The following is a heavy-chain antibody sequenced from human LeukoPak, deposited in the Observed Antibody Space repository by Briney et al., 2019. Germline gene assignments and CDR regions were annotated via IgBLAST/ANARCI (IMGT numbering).Heavy chain of an antibody. D-gene: IGHD3-22*01. J-gene: IGHJ6*03. CDR2: MNPNSGNT. CDR3: ARGGVGDYYDSSGFRYYYYYYMDV. Sequence: ASVKVSCKASGYTFTSYDINWVRQATGQGLEWMGWMNPNSGNTGYAQKFQGRVTMTRNTSISTAYMELSSLRSEETAVYYCARGGVGDYYDSSGFRYYYYYYMDVWGKGTTVTVSS. CDR1: GYTFTSYD. V-gene: IGHV1-8*01.